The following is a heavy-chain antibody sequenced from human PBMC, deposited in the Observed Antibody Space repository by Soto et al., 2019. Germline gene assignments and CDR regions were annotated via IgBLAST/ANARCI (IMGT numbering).Heavy chain of an antibody. CDR2: IYYSGST. D-gene: IGHD2-15*01. CDR3: ARVGWCISGGSCYRFDY. CDR1: GGSISSGDYY. V-gene: IGHV4-30-4*01. J-gene: IGHJ4*02. Sequence: RSLTCTVSGGSISSGDYYWSWIRQPPGKGLEWIGYIYYSGSTYYNPSLKSRVTISVDTSKNQFSLKLSSVTAADTAVYYCARVGWCISGGSCYRFDYWGQGTLVTVSS.